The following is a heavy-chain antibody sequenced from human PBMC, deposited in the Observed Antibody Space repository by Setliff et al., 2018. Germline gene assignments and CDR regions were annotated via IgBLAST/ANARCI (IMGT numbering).Heavy chain of an antibody. V-gene: IGHV4-34*01. J-gene: IGHJ3*02. CDR2: INHSGST. Sequence: GSLRLSCAASGFTFSSYWMSWVRQAPGKGLEWIGEINHSGSTNYNPSLKSRVTISVDTSKNQFSLKLSSVTVADTAVYYCARGKIRITMIVVPTGGAFDIWGQGTMVTVSS. CDR1: GFTFSSYW. D-gene: IGHD3-22*01. CDR3: ARGKIRITMIVVPTGGAFDI.